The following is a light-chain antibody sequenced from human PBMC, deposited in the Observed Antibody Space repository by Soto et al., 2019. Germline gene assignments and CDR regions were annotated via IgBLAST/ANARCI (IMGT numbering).Light chain of an antibody. CDR1: QTITPTF. Sequence: EIVLTQSPGTLSLSSGERATLSCRASQTITPTFLAWYQQKPGQAPRLLIYGASSRATDIPDRFSGSGSGTDFTLTISKLEPEDFAVYYCQQFGVSPTFGGGTKVDI. CDR2: GAS. CDR3: QQFGVSPT. V-gene: IGKV3-20*01. J-gene: IGKJ4*01.